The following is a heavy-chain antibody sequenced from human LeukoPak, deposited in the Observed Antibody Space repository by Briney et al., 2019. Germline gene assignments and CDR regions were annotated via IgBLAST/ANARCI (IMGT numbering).Heavy chain of an antibody. V-gene: IGHV4-59*08. CDR1: GGSIRSYY. CDR2: IYYSGST. CDR3: ARHGASGSYLYYFDY. D-gene: IGHD1-26*01. J-gene: IGHJ4*02. Sequence: SETLSLTCTVSGGSIRSYYWSWIRQTPGKGLEGIGYIYYSGSTNYNPSLKSRVTISVDTSKNQFSLKLSSVTAADTAVYFCARHGASGSYLYYFDYWGQGTLVTVSS.